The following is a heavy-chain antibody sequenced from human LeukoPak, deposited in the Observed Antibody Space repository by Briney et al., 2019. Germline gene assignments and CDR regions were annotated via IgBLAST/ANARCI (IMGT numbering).Heavy chain of an antibody. J-gene: IGHJ6*02. Sequence: PGGSLRLSCAASGFTFSSYAMHWVRQAPGKGLGWVAVISYDGSNKYYADSVKGRFTISRDNSKNTLYLQMNSLRAEDTAVYYCARVRQYSYGYSYYGMDVWGQGTTVTVSS. CDR1: GFTFSSYA. D-gene: IGHD5-18*01. V-gene: IGHV3-30-3*01. CDR3: ARVRQYSYGYSYYGMDV. CDR2: ISYDGSNK.